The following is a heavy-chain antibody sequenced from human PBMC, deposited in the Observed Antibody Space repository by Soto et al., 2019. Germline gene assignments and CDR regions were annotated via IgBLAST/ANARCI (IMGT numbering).Heavy chain of an antibody. CDR2: ISYDGTNK. D-gene: IGHD3-10*01. Sequence: QVQLVESGGGVVQPGRSLRLSCAASGFPFSGKAMHWVRQAPGKGLQWVAVISYDGTNKYYADSVKGRFTISRDNSENTLYLQMNNLSAEDTAMYYCASDPVDYRGSRTYGMDVWGQAPTVTVSS. CDR3: ASDPVDYRGSRTYGMDV. J-gene: IGHJ6*02. CDR1: GFPFSGKA. V-gene: IGHV3-30-3*01.